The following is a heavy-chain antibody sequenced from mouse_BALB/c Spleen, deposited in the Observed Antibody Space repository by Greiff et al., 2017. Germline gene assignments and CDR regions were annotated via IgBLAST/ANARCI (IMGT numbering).Heavy chain of an antibody. Sequence: VQRVESGAELVRPGSSVKISCKASGYAFSSYWMNWVKQRPGQGLEWIGQIYPGDGDTNYNGKFKGKATLTADKSSSTAYMQLSSLTSEDSAVYFCARSTLITTVVAPYFDYWGQGTTLTVSS. CDR2: IYPGDGDT. D-gene: IGHD1-1*01. J-gene: IGHJ2*01. V-gene: IGHV1-80*01. CDR1: GYAFSSYW. CDR3: ARSTLITTVVAPYFDY.